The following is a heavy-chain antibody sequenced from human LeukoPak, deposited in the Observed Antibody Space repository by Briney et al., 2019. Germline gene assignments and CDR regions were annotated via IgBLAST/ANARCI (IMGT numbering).Heavy chain of an antibody. CDR3: ARDPAAMMD. Sequence: LGGSLRLSCAASGFTFSSYSMNWVRQAPGKGLEWVSSISSSSSYIYYADSVKGRFTISGDNAKNSLCLQMNSLRAEDTAVYYCARDPAAMMDWGQGTLVTVSS. V-gene: IGHV3-21*01. D-gene: IGHD2-2*01. CDR2: ISSSSSYI. CDR1: GFTFSSYS. J-gene: IGHJ4*02.